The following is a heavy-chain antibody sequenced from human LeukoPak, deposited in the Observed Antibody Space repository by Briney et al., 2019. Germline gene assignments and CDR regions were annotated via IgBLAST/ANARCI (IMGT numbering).Heavy chain of an antibody. V-gene: IGHV1-18*01. CDR2: ISAYNGNT. Sequence: ASVKVSCKASGYTFTSYGISWVRQAPGQGLEWMGWISAYNGNTNYAQKLQGRVTMTTDTSTSTAYMELRSLRTDDTAVYYCARDTDVVVVAATRPDYWGQGTLVTVSS. J-gene: IGHJ4*02. CDR1: GYTFTSYG. D-gene: IGHD2-15*01. CDR3: ARDTDVVVVAATRPDY.